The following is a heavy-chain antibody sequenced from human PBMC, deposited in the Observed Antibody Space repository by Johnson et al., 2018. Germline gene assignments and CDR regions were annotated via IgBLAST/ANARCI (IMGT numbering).Heavy chain of an antibody. D-gene: IGHD3-10*01. CDR2: ISSSGSTI. CDR1: GFNFSDYY. CDR3: ASLIMMVRGVIKDYGMDV. J-gene: IGHJ6*02. V-gene: IGHV3-11*01. Sequence: QVQLVQSGGGVVQPGRSLRLSCAASGFNFSDYYMSWIRQAPGKGLEWVSYISSSGSTIYYADSVKGRFTISRDNAKNSLYLQMNSLGAGDTAVDYCASLIMMVRGVIKDYGMDVWGQGTTVTVSS.